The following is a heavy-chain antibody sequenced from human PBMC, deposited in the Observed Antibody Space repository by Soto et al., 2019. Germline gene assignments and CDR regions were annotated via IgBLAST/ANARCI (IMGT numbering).Heavy chain of an antibody. Sequence: PSETRSVTCTVGSDCISSYYWSWIRQPPGKGLEWIGHIYYSGSTNYNPSLKSRVTISVDTSKNQFSLKLSSVTAADTAVYYCARTAAAVAWFDPWGQGTLVTVSS. CDR3: ARTAAAVAWFDP. J-gene: IGHJ5*02. D-gene: IGHD6-13*01. V-gene: IGHV4-59*01. CDR2: IYYSGST. CDR1: SDCISSYY.